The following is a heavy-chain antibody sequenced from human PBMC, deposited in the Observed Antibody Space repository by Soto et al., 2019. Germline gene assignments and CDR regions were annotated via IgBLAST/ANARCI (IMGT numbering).Heavy chain of an antibody. V-gene: IGHV3-23*01. D-gene: IGHD4-17*01. CDR1: GVTFSRYA. J-gene: IGHJ6*02. CDR2: IGDRGTTT. CDR3: AKDRLGDYYYYGMDV. Sequence: EVQLLQSGGGLVQPGGSLRLSCVGSGVTFSRYAMIWVRQTPGKGLEWVSGIGDRGTTTYYAVSVKGRFTISRDNSGNTLFLQMHSLRAADTAVYYCAKDRLGDYYYYGMDVWGQGTTVTVS.